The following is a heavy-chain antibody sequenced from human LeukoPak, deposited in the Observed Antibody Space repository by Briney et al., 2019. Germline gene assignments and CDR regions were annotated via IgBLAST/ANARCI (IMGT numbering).Heavy chain of an antibody. CDR3: ARDYSYGFIDY. D-gene: IGHD5-18*01. Sequence: GGSLRLSCAASGFTFSNAWMSWVRQAPGKGLVWVSRIHSDGSRTSYADSVKGRFTISRDNAKNTLYLQMYSLRGEDTAVYFCARDYSYGFIDYWGQGTLVTVSS. CDR2: IHSDGSRT. CDR1: GFTFSNAW. V-gene: IGHV3-74*01. J-gene: IGHJ4*02.